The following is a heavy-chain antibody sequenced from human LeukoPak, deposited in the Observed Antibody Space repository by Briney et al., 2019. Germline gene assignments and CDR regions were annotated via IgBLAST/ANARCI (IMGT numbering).Heavy chain of an antibody. CDR3: ARIRGALYSTDISYWFDP. CDR2: IKQDGSEK. Sequence: PGGSLRLSCATSGFTFSSYWMSWVRQAPGKGLEWVANIKQDGSEKYYVDSVKGRFTISRDNAKNSLYLQMNSLRAEDTAVYYCARIRGALYSTDISYWFDPWGQGTLVTVSS. D-gene: IGHD6-13*01. CDR1: GFTFSSYW. V-gene: IGHV3-7*01. J-gene: IGHJ5*02.